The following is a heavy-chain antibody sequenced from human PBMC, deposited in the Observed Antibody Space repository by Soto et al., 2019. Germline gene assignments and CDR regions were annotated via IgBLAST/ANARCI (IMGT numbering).Heavy chain of an antibody. V-gene: IGHV3-23*01. CDR2: ISGSGGST. Sequence: EVQLLESGGGLVQPGGSLRLSCAASGFTFSSYAMSWVRQAPGKGLEWVSAISGSGGSTYYADSVKGRFTISRDNSKNTLYLQMNSLRAEDTAVYYCAKDMTYNWNKFDYWGQETLVTVSS. D-gene: IGHD1-1*01. CDR1: GFTFSSYA. CDR3: AKDMTYNWNKFDY. J-gene: IGHJ4*02.